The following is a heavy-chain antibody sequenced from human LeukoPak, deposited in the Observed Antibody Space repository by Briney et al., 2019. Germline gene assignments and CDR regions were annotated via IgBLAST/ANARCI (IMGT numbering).Heavy chain of an antibody. CDR1: GFTFTNYW. CDR2: ISSSGSTI. J-gene: IGHJ4*02. Sequence: GGSLRLSCTASGFTFTNYWMSWVRQAPGKGLEGVSYISSSGSTIYYADSVKGRFTISRDNAKNSLYLQMNSLRAEDTAVYYCARVWGAAHFDYWGQGTLVTVSS. V-gene: IGHV3-48*04. D-gene: IGHD7-27*01. CDR3: ARVWGAAHFDY.